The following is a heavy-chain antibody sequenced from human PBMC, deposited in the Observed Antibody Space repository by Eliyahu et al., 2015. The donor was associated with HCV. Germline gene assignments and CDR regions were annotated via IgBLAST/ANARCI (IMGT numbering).Heavy chain of an antibody. CDR1: GGXISSSSYY. CDR3: ASLLYYYDSSGYFGWFDP. CDR2: IYXSGXT. Sequence: QLQLQESGPGLVKPSETLSLTCTVXGGXISSSSYYWGXIRXPPGKGLEWIGXIYXSGXTYYXPSXKSRVTISVDTSKNQFSLKLSSVTAADTAVYYCASLLYYYDSSGYFGWFDPWGQGTLVTVSS. J-gene: IGHJ5*02. D-gene: IGHD3-22*01. V-gene: IGHV4-39*01.